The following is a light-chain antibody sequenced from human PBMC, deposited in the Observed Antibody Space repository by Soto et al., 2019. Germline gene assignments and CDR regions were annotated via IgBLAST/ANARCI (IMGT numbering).Light chain of an antibody. V-gene: IGKV1-5*01. CDR2: DAS. CDR1: QSISTW. CDR3: QQYNSYSAIT. Sequence: DIQMTQSPSTLSASVGDRGTITCRASQSISTWLAWYQQKPGKAPKVLIYDASTLESGVPSRFSGSGSGTEFTLTIGSLQPDDFATYYCQQYNSYSAITFGQGTRLEIK. J-gene: IGKJ5*01.